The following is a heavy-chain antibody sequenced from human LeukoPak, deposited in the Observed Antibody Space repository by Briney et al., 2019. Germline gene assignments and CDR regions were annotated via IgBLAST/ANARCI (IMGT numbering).Heavy chain of an antibody. Sequence: PSETLSLTCTVSGASISSNIYYWGWIRQPPGKGLEWIGNIYYSGSAYYKPSLKSRVTISVDTSKNQFSLKLSAVTAADTAVYYCASVRRGFGESSKYYSYYYMDVWGNGTTVAISS. D-gene: IGHD3-10*01. CDR2: IYYSGSA. J-gene: IGHJ6*03. CDR1: GASISSNIYY. V-gene: IGHV4-39*01. CDR3: ASVRRGFGESSKYYSYYYMDV.